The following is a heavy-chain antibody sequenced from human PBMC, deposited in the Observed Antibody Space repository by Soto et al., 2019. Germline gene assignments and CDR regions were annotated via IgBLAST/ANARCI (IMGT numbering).Heavy chain of an antibody. V-gene: IGHV1-18*01. CDR1: GYTFTSYG. D-gene: IGHD3-3*01. CDR3: ATSLMYYDFWSSYYTEPFDY. CDR2: ISAYNGNT. J-gene: IGHJ4*02. Sequence: QVQLVQSGAEVKKPGASVKVSCKASGYTFTSYGISWVRQAPGQGLEWMGWISAYNGNTNYAQKLQGRVTMTTDTSTSTAYMELRSLRSDDTAVYYCATSLMYYDFWSSYYTEPFDYWGQGTLVTVSS.